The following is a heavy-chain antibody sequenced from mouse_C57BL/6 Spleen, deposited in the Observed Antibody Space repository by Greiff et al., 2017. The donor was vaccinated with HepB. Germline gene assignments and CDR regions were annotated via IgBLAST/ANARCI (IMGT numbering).Heavy chain of an antibody. CDR3: ARWDLGGSSFYYYAMDY. CDR1: GFTFSSYG. V-gene: IGHV5-6*01. D-gene: IGHD1-1*01. CDR2: ISSGGSYT. J-gene: IGHJ4*01. Sequence: EVQGVESGGDLVKPGGSLKLSCAASGFTFSSYGMSWVRQTPDKRLEWVATISSGGSYTYYPDSVKGRFSISRDNAKNTMYLQMSSLKSEDTAMYYCARWDLGGSSFYYYAMDYWGQGTSVTVSS.